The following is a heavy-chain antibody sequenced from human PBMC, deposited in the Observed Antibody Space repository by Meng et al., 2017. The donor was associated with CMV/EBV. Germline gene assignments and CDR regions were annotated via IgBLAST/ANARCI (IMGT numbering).Heavy chain of an antibody. D-gene: IGHD2-2*01. CDR3: AKDLWVRQLNTSPVFGY. CDR1: GFTFDIYG. Sequence: GGSLRLSCAASGFTFDIYGLHWARQAPGKGLEWVAFIRYGRSSTYSSDSVKGRVTISRDNSKNTMYLQMNSLTTEDTAIYYCAKDLWVRQLNTSPVFGYWGQGTLVTVSS. J-gene: IGHJ4*02. CDR2: IRYGRSST. V-gene: IGHV3-30*02.